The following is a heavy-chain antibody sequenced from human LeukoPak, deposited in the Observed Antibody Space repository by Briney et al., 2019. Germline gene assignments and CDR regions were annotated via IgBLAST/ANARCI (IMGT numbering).Heavy chain of an antibody. CDR3: ARDRPYTGGWRGFDY. CDR1: GGTFSRYA. D-gene: IGHD6-19*01. Sequence: SVKVSCKASGGTFSRYAISWVRRAPGQGLEWMGGIIPMFGIANYAQKFQGRVTITADESTSTAYMELSSLRSEDTAVYYCARDRPYTGGWRGFDYWGQGTLVTVSS. J-gene: IGHJ4*02. CDR2: IIPMFGIA. V-gene: IGHV1-69*13.